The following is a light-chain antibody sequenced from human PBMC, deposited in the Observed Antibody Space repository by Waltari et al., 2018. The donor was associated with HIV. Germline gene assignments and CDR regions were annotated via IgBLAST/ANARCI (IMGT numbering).Light chain of an antibody. V-gene: IGLV2-14*01. Sequence: QSALTQPASVSGSPGQSITISCDLNDNKYVSWYQRHPGQAPKVIIYEVTNRPSGLSHRFSGSKSGNTATLTISGLQPEDAADYFCTSYISGTSPVFGRGTRVTVL. CDR2: EVT. CDR1: DLNDNKY. J-gene: IGLJ2*01. CDR3: TSYISGTSPV.